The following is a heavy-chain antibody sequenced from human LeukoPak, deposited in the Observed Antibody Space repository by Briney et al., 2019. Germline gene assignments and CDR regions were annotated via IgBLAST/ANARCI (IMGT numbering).Heavy chain of an antibody. CDR2: ISSSSSYI. D-gene: IGHD3-3*01. V-gene: IGHV3-21*01. Sequence: GGSLRLPCAASGFTFSSYSMNWVRQAPGKGLEWVSSISSSSSYIYYADSVKGRFTISRDNAKNSLYLQMNSLRAEDTAVYYCARDAGSYDFWSGYYGLRNYYMDVWGKGTTVTVSS. J-gene: IGHJ6*03. CDR3: ARDAGSYDFWSGYYGLRNYYMDV. CDR1: GFTFSSYS.